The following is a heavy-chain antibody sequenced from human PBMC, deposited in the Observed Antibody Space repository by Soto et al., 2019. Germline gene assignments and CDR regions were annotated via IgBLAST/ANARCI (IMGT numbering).Heavy chain of an antibody. V-gene: IGHV4-31*03. CDR1: CGSLSRGGYF. Sequence: TPSPTXPFSCGSLSRGGYFLGWIRQHPGKGLEWIGYIYYSGSTYYNPSLKSRVTISVDTSKNQFSLKLSSVTAADTAVYYCARDGIENWFDPWGQGTLVTVSS. J-gene: IGHJ5*02. CDR3: ARDGIENWFDP. CDR2: IYYSGST.